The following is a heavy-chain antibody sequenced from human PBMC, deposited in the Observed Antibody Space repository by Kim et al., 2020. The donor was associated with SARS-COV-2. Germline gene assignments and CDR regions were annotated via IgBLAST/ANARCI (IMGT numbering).Heavy chain of an antibody. D-gene: IGHD1-1*01. CDR1: GGSISSSSYY. CDR3: ARHPGYTFVPRYGMDV. Sequence: SETLSLTCTVSGGSISSSSYYWGWIRQPPGKGLEWIGSIYYSGSTYYNPSLKSRVTISVDTSKNQFSLKLSSVTAADTAVYYCARHPGYTFVPRYGMDVWGQGTTVTVSS. CDR2: IYYSGST. J-gene: IGHJ6*02. V-gene: IGHV4-39*01.